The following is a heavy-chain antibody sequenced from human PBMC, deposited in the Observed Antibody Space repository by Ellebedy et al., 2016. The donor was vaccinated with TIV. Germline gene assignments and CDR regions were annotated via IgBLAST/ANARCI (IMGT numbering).Heavy chain of an antibody. J-gene: IGHJ4*02. V-gene: IGHV3-7*01. Sequence: GGSLRLXXAASGFTFSRYWMNWVRQAPGKGLEWVANIKEDESEKYYVDSVKGRFTISRDNAKNSVYLQMNSLRAEDTALYYCVGSSGWLFDYWGQGTLVTVSS. D-gene: IGHD6-19*01. CDR1: GFTFSRYW. CDR2: IKEDESEK. CDR3: VGSSGWLFDY.